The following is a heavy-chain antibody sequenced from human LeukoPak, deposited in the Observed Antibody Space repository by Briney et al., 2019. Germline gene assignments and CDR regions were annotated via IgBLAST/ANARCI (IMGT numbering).Heavy chain of an antibody. CDR3: SAHSRGYYYYYMDV. Sequence: ASVKVSCRASGYTFTSYYMHWVRQAPGQGLEWMGWINPNSGGTNYAQKFQGRVTMTRDTSISTAYMELSRLRSDDTAVYYCSAHSRGYYYYYMDVWGKGTTVTVSS. V-gene: IGHV1-2*02. CDR2: INPNSGGT. J-gene: IGHJ6*03. CDR1: GYTFTSYY. D-gene: IGHD2-15*01.